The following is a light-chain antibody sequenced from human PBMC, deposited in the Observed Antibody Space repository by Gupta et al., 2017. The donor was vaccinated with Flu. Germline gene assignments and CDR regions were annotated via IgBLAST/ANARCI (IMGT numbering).Light chain of an antibody. Sequence: ACSSTSSDVGSYTYVSWYQQHPGKAPKLMLFEVSNRPSGVSNRFSGSKSGNTASLTISGLQAEDEADYHCSSYTSSSTRVFGGGTKLTVL. CDR2: EVS. CDR3: SSYTSSSTRV. J-gene: IGLJ3*02. CDR1: SSDVGSYTY. V-gene: IGLV2-14*01.